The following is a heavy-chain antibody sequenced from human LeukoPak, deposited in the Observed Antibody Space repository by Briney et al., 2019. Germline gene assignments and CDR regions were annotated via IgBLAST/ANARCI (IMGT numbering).Heavy chain of an antibody. V-gene: IGHV3-30-3*01. CDR2: ISYDGSNK. J-gene: IGHJ4*02. Sequence: HSGRSLRLSCAASGFTFSSYAMHWVRQAPGKGLEWVAVISYDGSNKYYADSVKGRFTISRDNSKNTLYLQMNSLRAEDTAVYYCARGGQGRFDYWGQGTLVTVSS. CDR3: ARGGQGRFDY. CDR1: GFTFSSYA.